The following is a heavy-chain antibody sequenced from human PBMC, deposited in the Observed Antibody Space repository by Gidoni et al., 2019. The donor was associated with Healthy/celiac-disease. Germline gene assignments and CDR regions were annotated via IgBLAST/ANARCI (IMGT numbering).Heavy chain of an antibody. CDR3: ARGLMGVLPGNWFDP. CDR2: IYYSGST. J-gene: IGHJ5*02. V-gene: IGHV4-31*03. D-gene: IGHD3-10*01. Sequence: VQLQASGPALVKPSQTLSLTCTVSGGSISSGGYYWSWIRQHPGKGLEWIGYIYYSGSTYYNPSLKSRVTISVDTSKNQFSLKLSSVTAADTAVYYCARGLMGVLPGNWFDPWGQGTLVTVSS. CDR1: GGSISSGGYY.